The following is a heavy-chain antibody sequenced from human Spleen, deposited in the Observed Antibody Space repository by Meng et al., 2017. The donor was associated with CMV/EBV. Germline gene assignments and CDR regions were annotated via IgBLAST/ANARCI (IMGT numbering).Heavy chain of an antibody. CDR1: GYTFTSFD. D-gene: IGHD3-3*01. Sequence: ASVKVSCKASGYTFTSFDINWVGQATGQGLEWMGWMNPNSGNTGYAQKFQGRITMTRKTSISTAYMELSRLRSEDTAVYYCARVRSEERNYDFWSGYYRSKDGFDIWGQGTMVTVSS. V-gene: IGHV1-8*01. CDR2: MNPNSGNT. J-gene: IGHJ3*02. CDR3: ARVRSEERNYDFWSGYYRSKDGFDI.